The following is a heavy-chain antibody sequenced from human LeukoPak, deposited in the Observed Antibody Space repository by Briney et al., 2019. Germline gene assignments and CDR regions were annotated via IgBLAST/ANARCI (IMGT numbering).Heavy chain of an antibody. CDR1: GYTFTSYD. CDR3: ARAGGLYYYDSSGFAFDI. CDR2: MNPNSGNT. D-gene: IGHD3-22*01. Sequence: ASVKVSCKASGYTFTSYDINWVRQATGQGLEWMGWMNPNSGNTGYAQKFQGRVTMTRNTSISTAYMELSSLRPEDTAVYYCARAGGLYYYDSSGFAFDIWGQGTMVTVSS. J-gene: IGHJ3*02. V-gene: IGHV1-8*01.